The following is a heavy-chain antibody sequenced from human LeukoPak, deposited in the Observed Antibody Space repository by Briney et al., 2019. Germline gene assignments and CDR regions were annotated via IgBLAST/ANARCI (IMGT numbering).Heavy chain of an antibody. J-gene: IGHJ3*02. CDR1: GFTFSSYG. V-gene: IGHV3-23*01. CDR2: ISGSGGST. Sequence: GGSLRLSCASSGFTFSSYGMSWVRQVPGKGLEWVSTISGSGGSTYYADSVRGRFTISRDNSKNMLYVQMRSLRAEDTAVYYCAKDVLFVLVTGDDAFDIWGQGTMVTVSS. D-gene: IGHD2-21*02. CDR3: AKDVLFVLVTGDDAFDI.